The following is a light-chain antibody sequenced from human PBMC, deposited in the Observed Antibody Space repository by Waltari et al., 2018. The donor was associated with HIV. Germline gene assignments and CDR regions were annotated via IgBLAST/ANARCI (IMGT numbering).Light chain of an antibody. J-gene: IGLJ2*01. CDR1: NLGHKY. CDR3: QAWDSGTIV. Sequence: SYDLTQPPSVSVSSGQTATVTCSGLNLGHKYVSWYHQRSGQSPVLVIYQDTKRPPGIPERFFGSTSENTATLTINETQPLDEAHYSCQAWDSGTIVFGGGTRLTVL. CDR2: QDT. V-gene: IGLV3-1*01.